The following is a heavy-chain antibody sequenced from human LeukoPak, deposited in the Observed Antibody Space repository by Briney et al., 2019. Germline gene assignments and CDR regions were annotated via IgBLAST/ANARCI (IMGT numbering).Heavy chain of an antibody. Sequence: ASVKVSCKASGYTFTGYYIHWVRQAPGQGLEWMGWINPNSGGTNYAQSFQGRVTMTRDTSISTAYMELSSLRSDDTAVYYCARKFLGSRGYYFDYWGQGTLVTVSS. CDR3: ARKFLGSRGYYFDY. CDR1: GYTFTGYY. V-gene: IGHV1-2*02. CDR2: INPNSGGT. J-gene: IGHJ4*02. D-gene: IGHD3-10*01.